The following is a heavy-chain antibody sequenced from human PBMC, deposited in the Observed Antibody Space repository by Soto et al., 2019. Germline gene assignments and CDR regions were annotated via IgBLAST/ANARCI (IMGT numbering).Heavy chain of an antibody. Sequence: ASVKVSCKASGGTFSSYAISWVRQAPGQGLEWMGGIIPIFGTTNYAQKFQGRVTITADESTSTAYMELSSLRSEDTAVYYCARENDILTGYAFDIWGQGTMVTVSS. CDR3: ARENDILTGYAFDI. CDR2: IIPIFGTT. V-gene: IGHV1-69*13. J-gene: IGHJ3*02. D-gene: IGHD3-9*01. CDR1: GGTFSSYA.